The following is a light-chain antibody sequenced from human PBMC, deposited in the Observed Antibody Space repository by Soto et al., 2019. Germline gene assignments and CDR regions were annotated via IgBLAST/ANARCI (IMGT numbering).Light chain of an antibody. CDR2: LGS. CDR1: QSLLHSNGYNC. CDR3: MQALQTPLT. V-gene: IGKV2-28*01. J-gene: IGKJ4*01. Sequence: DIVMTQSPVSLPVTPGEPASISCRSSQSLLHSNGYNCLDWYLQKPGQSPQLLIHLGSNRASGVPDRFSGSGSDTDFTLKISRVEAEDVGLYYCMQALQTPLTFGGGTKVEIK.